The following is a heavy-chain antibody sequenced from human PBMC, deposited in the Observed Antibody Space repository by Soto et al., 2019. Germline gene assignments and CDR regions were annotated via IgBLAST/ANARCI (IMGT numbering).Heavy chain of an antibody. CDR3: ARGGSSSSIFRPTYYFDY. CDR2: IIPIFGTA. CDR1: GGTFSSYA. Sequence: SVKVSCKASGGTFSSYAISWVRQAPGQGLGWMGGIIPIFGTANYAQKFQGRVTITADESTSTAYMELSSLRSEDTAVYYCARGGSSSSIFRPTYYFDYWGQGTLVTVSS. V-gene: IGHV1-69*13. J-gene: IGHJ4*02. D-gene: IGHD6-6*01.